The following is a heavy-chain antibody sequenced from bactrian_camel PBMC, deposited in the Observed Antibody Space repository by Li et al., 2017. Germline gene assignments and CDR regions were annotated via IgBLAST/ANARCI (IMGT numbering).Heavy chain of an antibody. J-gene: IGHJ4*01. D-gene: IGHD3*01. V-gene: IGHV3S26*01. CDR3: AAAKGLPDLLRGGYLSARSYNY. CDR2: IDSDGIT. CDR1: GFTGNKYF. Sequence: GGGSVQAGGSLRLSCAASGFTGNKYFMAWFRQAPGKEREGVAFIDSDGITSYTDSVKDRFTISKDNAKRTLYLQMNNLKPEGTAIYYCAAAKGLPDLLRGGYLSARSYNYWGRGTQVTVS.